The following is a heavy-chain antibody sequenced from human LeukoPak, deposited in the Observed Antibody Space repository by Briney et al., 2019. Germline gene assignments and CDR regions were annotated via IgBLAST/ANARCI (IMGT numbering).Heavy chain of an antibody. J-gene: IGHJ4*02. Sequence: SETLSLTCAVYGGSFSSYYWSWIRQPPGKGLEWIGEINHSGSTNYNPSLKSRVTISGDTSKNQFSLRLTSVTAADTAVYYCARGDLIAALDYWGQGTLVTVSS. V-gene: IGHV4-34*01. CDR1: GGSFSSYY. CDR3: ARGDLIAALDY. CDR2: INHSGST. D-gene: IGHD6-13*01.